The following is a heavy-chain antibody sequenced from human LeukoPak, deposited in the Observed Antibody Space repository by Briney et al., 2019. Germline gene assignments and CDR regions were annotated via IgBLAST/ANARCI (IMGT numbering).Heavy chain of an antibody. D-gene: IGHD6-19*01. J-gene: IGHJ2*01. V-gene: IGHV4-39*01. CDR3: ARPLGSGYTSAWSPNWYFDL. Sequence: SETLSLTCTVSGGSLSSSSYYWGCIRQPPGKGLEWIGTIYYSETTYYNPSLKSRVTISVDTSKNQFSLKLSSVTASDTAVYYCARPLGSGYTSAWSPNWYFDLWGRGTLVTVSS. CDR2: IYYSETT. CDR1: GGSLSSSSYY.